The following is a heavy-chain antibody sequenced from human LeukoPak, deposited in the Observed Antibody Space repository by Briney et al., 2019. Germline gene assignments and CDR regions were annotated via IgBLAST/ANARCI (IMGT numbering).Heavy chain of an antibody. CDR3: ASCFTDGDCEY. CDR1: GFTFSSYE. J-gene: IGHJ4*02. Sequence: GGSLRLSCAASGFTFSSYEMNWVRQGPGKGLEWVSYISSSGTTKYYADSVKGRFTLSRDNSKNTVYLQMNSLRAEDTAVYYCASCFTDGDCEYWGQGTLVTVSS. D-gene: IGHD2-8*01. CDR2: ISSSGTTK. V-gene: IGHV3-48*03.